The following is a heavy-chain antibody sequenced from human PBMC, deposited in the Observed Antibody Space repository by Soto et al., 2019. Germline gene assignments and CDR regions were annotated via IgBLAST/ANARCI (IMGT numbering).Heavy chain of an antibody. CDR1: GFTFDDYA. CDR2: ISWNSGSI. J-gene: IGHJ4*02. Sequence: PGGSLRLSCAASGFTFDDYAMHWVRQAPGKGLEWVSGISWNSGSIGYADSVKGRFTISRDNAKNSLYLQMNSLRAEDTALYYCAKDPLEGSGWATYFDYWGQGNLVTVSS. V-gene: IGHV3-9*01. D-gene: IGHD6-19*01. CDR3: AKDPLEGSGWATYFDY.